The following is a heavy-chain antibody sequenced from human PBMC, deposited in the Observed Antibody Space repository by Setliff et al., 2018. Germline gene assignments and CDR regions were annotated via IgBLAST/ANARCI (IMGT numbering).Heavy chain of an antibody. CDR1: GYTFSDYY. CDR3: VRRQGPRTVVAIPFDH. Sequence: GASVKVSCKTSGYTFSDYYIYWVQEAPGKGLEWVGLVDPEDGETTYAERFRGRVTITADTSTTTAYMELTSLTSDDTALYYCVRRQGPRTVVAIPFDHWGQGTLVTVSS. CDR2: VDPEDGET. V-gene: IGHV1-69-2*01. D-gene: IGHD3-22*01. J-gene: IGHJ4*02.